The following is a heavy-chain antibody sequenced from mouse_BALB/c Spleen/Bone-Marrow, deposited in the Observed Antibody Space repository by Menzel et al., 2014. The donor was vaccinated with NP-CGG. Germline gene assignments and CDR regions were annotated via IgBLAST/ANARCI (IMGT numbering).Heavy chain of an antibody. V-gene: IGHV2-5*01. CDR2: IWRGGST. CDR1: GFSLNSHG. D-gene: IGHD3-3*01. CDR3: AKNREEGVVDY. J-gene: IGHJ2*01. Sequence: QVQLQQSGPGLVQPSQNLSITCTVSGFSLNSHGVHWVRQSPGKGLEWLGVIWRGGSTDYNAAFMSRLSITKDNSKSQVFLKMNSLQADDTAIYYCAKNREEGVVDYWGQGTTLTVSS.